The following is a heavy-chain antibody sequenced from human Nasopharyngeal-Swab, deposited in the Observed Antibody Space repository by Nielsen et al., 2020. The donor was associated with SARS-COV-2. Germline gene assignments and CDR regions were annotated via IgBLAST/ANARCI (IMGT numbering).Heavy chain of an antibody. V-gene: IGHV4-59*08. D-gene: IGHD4-17*01. CDR3: TRHRYGDYVSEY. CDR2: VYYFGST. CDR1: GGSIRGYY. Sequence: SETLSLTCTVSGGSIRGYYWSWIRQPPGRGLEWMGYVYYFGSTDYNPSLKSRVTMSVDTSKNQVSLKLTSLTAADTAVYYCTRHRYGDYVSEYRGQGTLVTVSS. J-gene: IGHJ4*02.